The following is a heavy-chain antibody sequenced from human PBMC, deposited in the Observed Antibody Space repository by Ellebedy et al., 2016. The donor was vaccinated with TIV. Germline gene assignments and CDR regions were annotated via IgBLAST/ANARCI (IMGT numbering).Heavy chain of an antibody. Sequence: MPSETLSLTCTVSGGSISSSSYYWGWIRQPTGKGLEWIGSIYYSGSTYYNPSLKSRVTISVDTSKNQFSLKLSSVTAAYTAVYYCAREPALTVTTLTGADYWGQGTLVTVSS. V-gene: IGHV4-39*01. CDR3: AREPALTVTTLTGADY. CDR2: IYYSGST. D-gene: IGHD4-17*01. CDR1: GGSISSSSYY. J-gene: IGHJ4*02.